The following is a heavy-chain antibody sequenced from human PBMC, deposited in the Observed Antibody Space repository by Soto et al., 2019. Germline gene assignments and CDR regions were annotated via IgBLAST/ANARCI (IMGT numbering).Heavy chain of an antibody. CDR2: MNPNSGNT. CDR1: GYTFTSYD. J-gene: IGHJ5*02. D-gene: IGHD4-17*01. CDR3: ERGTKYGDYSRWFEP. Sequence: ASVKVSCKASGYTFTSYDINWVRQATGQGFEYLEWMNPNSGNTGYVKKFQGRVTMTRDISMSTAYMELSSPRSEDTAVYYCERGTKYGDYSRWFEPWGPGTLVTVSS. V-gene: IGHV1-8*01.